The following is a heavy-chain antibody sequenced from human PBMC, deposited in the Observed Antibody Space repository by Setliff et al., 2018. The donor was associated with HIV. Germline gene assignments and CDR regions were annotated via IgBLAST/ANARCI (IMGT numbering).Heavy chain of an antibody. CDR3: ARDVLKSNYLGYYYYLDV. D-gene: IGHD3-9*01. V-gene: IGHV4-4*07. Sequence: ASETLSLTCNVSGGSISGYYWSWIRQPAGKGLEWIGYIYTSGSINYNPSLKSRVTMSIDTSKNQLSLRLTSVTAADTAVYYCARDVLKSNYLGYYYYLDVWGKGTTVTVSS. CDR2: IYTSGSI. J-gene: IGHJ6*03. CDR1: GGSISGYY.